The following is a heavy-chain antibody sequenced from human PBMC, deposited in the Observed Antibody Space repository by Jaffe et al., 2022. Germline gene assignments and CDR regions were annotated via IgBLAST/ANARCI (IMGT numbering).Heavy chain of an antibody. CDR2: ISPYRGNT. CDR1: GYSFSSYG. CDR3: ARQIMVTFGGIIVRGAFDI. D-gene: IGHD3-16*01. J-gene: IGHJ3*02. V-gene: IGHV1-18*01. Sequence: QVQVIQSGGEVKKPGASVKVSCRASGYSFSSYGISWVRQAPGQGLEWMGWISPYRGNTTYAQKLQGRVTMTTDTSTSTAYMELRSLRSDDTAVYYCARQIMVTFGGIIVRGAFDIWGQGTMVTVSS.